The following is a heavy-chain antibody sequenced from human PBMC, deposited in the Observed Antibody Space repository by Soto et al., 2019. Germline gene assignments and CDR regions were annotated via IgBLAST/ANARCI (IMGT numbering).Heavy chain of an antibody. CDR2: IIPILDIA. V-gene: IGHV1-69*08. J-gene: IGHJ4*02. D-gene: IGHD4-17*01. Sequence: QVQLVQSGAEVKKPGSSVKVSCKASGGTFSNYTITWVRQAPGQGLEWMGRIIPILDIANYAKKFQGRVTITADKSTSTAYLELSSLRSEDMAVYYCERDVGLGPVTVSTHVDYWGQGTLVIVSS. CDR1: GGTFSNYT. CDR3: ERDVGLGPVTVSTHVDY.